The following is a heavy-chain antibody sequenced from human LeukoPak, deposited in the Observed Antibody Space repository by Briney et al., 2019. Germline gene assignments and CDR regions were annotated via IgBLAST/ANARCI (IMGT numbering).Heavy chain of an antibody. CDR3: ARDPGHGDIVATPGNHWFDP. V-gene: IGHV3-30-3*01. Sequence: PGGSLRLSCAASGFTFSSYAMHWVRQAPGKGLEWVAVISYDGSNKYYADSVKGRFTISRDNSKNTLYLQMNSLRAEDTAVYYCARDPGHGDIVATPGNHWFDPWGQGTLVTVSS. J-gene: IGHJ5*02. CDR1: GFTFSSYA. CDR2: ISYDGSNK. D-gene: IGHD5-12*01.